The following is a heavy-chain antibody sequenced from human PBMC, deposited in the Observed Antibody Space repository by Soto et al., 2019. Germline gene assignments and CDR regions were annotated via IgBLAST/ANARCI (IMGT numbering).Heavy chain of an antibody. V-gene: IGHV3-21*02. CDR1: GFTFTSYT. J-gene: IGHJ4*02. D-gene: IGHD6-13*01. Sequence: EVQLVESGGGLAKPGGPLRLSCAASGFTFTSYTMNWVRQAPGKGLEWVSSISSSSDYIYYADSMKGRVTISRDNAKNSLFLDMNSLPGEATAVYYCARARVYATGPLDFWGQGTLVTVSS. CDR3: ARARVYATGPLDF. CDR2: ISSSSDYI.